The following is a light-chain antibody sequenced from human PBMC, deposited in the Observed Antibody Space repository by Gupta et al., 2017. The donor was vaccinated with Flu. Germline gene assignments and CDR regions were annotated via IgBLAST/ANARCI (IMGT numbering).Light chain of an antibody. V-gene: IGLV3-27*01. CDR3: YSAADSNLI. CDR1: VLPKKY. CDR2: KDS. Sequence: SYELTQPSSVSVSPGQTASITCSGDVLPKKYVRWFQQKPGQPPVMVIYKDSARPSGIPERFSGSSSGTTATLTISGAQVDDEADYYCYSAADSNLIFGGGTKLTVL. J-gene: IGLJ2*01.